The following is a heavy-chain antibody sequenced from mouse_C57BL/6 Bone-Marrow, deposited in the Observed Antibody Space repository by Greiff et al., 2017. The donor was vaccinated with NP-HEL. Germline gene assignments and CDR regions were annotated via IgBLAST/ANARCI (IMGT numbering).Heavy chain of an antibody. J-gene: IGHJ4*01. CDR3: ASHGYYLYAMDY. V-gene: IGHV2-6*03. Sequence: QVQLKESGPGLVAPSQSLSITCTVSGFSLTSYGVHWVRQPPGKGLEWLVVIWSDGSTTYNSALKSGLSTSQDNSKGQVFLTMHSLQTYDTAMYYCASHGYYLYAMDYWGQGTSVTVST. CDR2: IWSDGST. CDR1: GFSLTSYG. D-gene: IGHD2-3*01.